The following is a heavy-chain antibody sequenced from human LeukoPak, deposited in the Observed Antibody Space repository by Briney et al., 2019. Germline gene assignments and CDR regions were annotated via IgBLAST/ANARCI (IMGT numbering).Heavy chain of an antibody. V-gene: IGHV3-48*04. CDR3: ATNVDTSLGDY. CDR2: ISSSSTTV. J-gene: IGHJ4*02. CDR1: GFTFSTYG. Sequence: PGGSLRLSCAASGFTFSTYGMNWVRQAPGKGLEWVSYISSSSTTVYYADSVKGRFTISRDNAKNSLSLQMNSLRAEDTAFYYCATNVDTSLGDYWGQGTLVTVSS. D-gene: IGHD5-18*01.